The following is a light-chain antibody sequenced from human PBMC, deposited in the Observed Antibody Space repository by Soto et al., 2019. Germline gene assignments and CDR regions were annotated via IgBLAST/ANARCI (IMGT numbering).Light chain of an antibody. J-gene: IGKJ1*01. CDR3: QQYRRPPPT. Sequence: EIMLSQSLGTLSSSTRERATFYCRASQSVSSSYLAWYQQKPGQAPRLLIYASSSRATGIPDRFSGSGSGTDFTLSISILEPEDFAVYYCQQYRRPPPTVGQGTKVDIK. V-gene: IGKV3-20*01. CDR2: ASS. CDR1: QSVSSSY.